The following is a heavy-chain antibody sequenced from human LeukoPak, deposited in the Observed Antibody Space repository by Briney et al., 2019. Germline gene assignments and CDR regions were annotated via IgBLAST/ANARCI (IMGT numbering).Heavy chain of an antibody. CDR2: ISSSGSTI. Sequence: GGSLRLSCAASGFTFSSYWMTWVRQAPGMGLEWLSYISSSGSTIYYADSVKGRFTISRDNAKNSLYLQMNSLRAEDTAVYYCARVAAAGTHQFDPWGQGTLVTVSS. V-gene: IGHV3-48*04. CDR3: ARVAAAGTHQFDP. J-gene: IGHJ5*02. CDR1: GFTFSSYW. D-gene: IGHD6-13*01.